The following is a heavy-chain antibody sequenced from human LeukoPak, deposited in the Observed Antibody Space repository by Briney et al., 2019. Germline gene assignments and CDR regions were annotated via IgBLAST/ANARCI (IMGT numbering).Heavy chain of an antibody. V-gene: IGHV3-21*01. CDR1: GFTFSSHS. CDR3: ARGGLYSSSSYYYYMDV. Sequence: GGSLRLSCAASGFTFSSHSMNWVRQAPGKGLEWVSSISSSSSSHIYYADSVKGRFTISRDNAKNSLYLQMNSLRAEDTAVYYCARGGLYSSSSYYYYMDVWGKGTTVTVSS. CDR2: ISSSSSSHI. J-gene: IGHJ6*03. D-gene: IGHD6-6*01.